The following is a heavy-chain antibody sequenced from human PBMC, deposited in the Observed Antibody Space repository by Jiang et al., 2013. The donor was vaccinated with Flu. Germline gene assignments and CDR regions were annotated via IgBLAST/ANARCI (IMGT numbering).Heavy chain of an antibody. D-gene: IGHD4-17*01. CDR1: GYTFTSYY. J-gene: IGHJ6*02. V-gene: IGHV1-46*01. CDR3: ARRDGDGAQRHYYYYGMDV. CDR2: INPSGGST. Sequence: KKPGASVKVSCKASGYTFTSYYMHWVRQAPGQGLEWMGIINPSGGSTSYAQKFQGRVTMTRDTSTSTVYMELSSLRSEDTAVYYCARRDGDGAQRHYYYYGMDVWGQGTTVTVSS.